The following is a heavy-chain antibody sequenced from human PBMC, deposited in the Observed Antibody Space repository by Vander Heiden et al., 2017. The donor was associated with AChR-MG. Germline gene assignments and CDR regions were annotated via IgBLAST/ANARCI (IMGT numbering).Heavy chain of an antibody. CDR1: GSPFSTYS. J-gene: IGHJ2*01. Sequence: EVQLVESGGGLVKPVGPLRLSCAASGSPFSTYSTDWVRQAPGEGLEWVSSISGSSSYIYYADSVKERFTISRDNAKNSLYLQMNSLRAEDTAVYYCARDSIRGLQLVRMYLYFDLWGRGTLVTVSS. CDR2: ISGSSSYI. D-gene: IGHD6-13*01. CDR3: ARDSIRGLQLVRMYLYFDL. V-gene: IGHV3-21*01.